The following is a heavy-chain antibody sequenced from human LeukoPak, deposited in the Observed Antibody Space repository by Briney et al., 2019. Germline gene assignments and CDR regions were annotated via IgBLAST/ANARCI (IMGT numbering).Heavy chain of an antibody. D-gene: IGHD3-16*01. CDR3: AGRRVLDASFDY. CDR1: GFTFTSYY. V-gene: IGHV3-66*02. J-gene: IGHJ4*02. CDR2: IYSGDNT. Sequence: PGGSLRLSCAASGFTFTSYYMSWVRQAPGKGLEWVSVIYSGDNTYYVESVKGRFTISRDNSKNTLFLQMNRLRAEDTAVYYCAGRRVLDASFDYWGQGTLVTVSS.